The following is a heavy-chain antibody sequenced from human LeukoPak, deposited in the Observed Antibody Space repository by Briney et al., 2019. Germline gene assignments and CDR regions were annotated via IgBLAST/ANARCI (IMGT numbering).Heavy chain of an antibody. J-gene: IGHJ1*01. CDR2: IIPIFGTA. CDR3: ARDAPRRGSWYFQH. V-gene: IGHV1-69*05. D-gene: IGHD6-13*01. CDR1: GGTFSSYA. Sequence: SVKVSCKASGGTFSSYAISWVRQAPGQGLGWMGGIIPIFGTANYAQKFQGRVTITTDESTSTAYMELSSLRSEDTAVYYCARDAPRRGSWYFQHWGQGTLVTVSS.